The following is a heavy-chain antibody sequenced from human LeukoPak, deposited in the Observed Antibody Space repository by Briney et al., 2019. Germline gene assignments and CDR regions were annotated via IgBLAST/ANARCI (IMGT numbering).Heavy chain of an antibody. CDR3: AREMEQWLVQGEFDY. CDR1: GGTFSNYA. D-gene: IGHD6-19*01. J-gene: IGHJ4*02. V-gene: IGHV1-69*05. CDR2: IIPIFGTA. Sequence: SVKVSCKASGGTFSNYATSWVRQAPGQGLEWMGRIIPIFGTANYAQKFQGRVTITTDESTSTAYMELSSLRSEDTAVYYCAREMEQWLVQGEFDYWGQGTLVTVSS.